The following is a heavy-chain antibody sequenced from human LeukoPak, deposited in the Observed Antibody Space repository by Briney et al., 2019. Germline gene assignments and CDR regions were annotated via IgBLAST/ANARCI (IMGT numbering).Heavy chain of an antibody. Sequence: PQTLSLTCTVSGGSLGGHFWNWLRQPPGEGLEWIGTIYYRGTTNYNPSLKSRVTLSVDTFNNQFSLRLTSMTAADTAVYYCARGGGYGVYWGQGTLVTVSS. CDR1: GGSLGGHF. CDR3: ARGGGYGVY. D-gene: IGHD3-16*01. J-gene: IGHJ4*02. V-gene: IGHV4-59*11. CDR2: IYYRGTT.